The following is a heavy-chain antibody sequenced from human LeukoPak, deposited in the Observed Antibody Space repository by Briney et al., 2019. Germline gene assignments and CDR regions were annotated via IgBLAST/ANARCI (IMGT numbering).Heavy chain of an antibody. CDR2: ISSSGSTI. Sequence: HSGGSLRLSCAASGFTFSSYEMNWVRQAPGKGLEWVSYISSSGSTIYYADSVKGRFTISRDNAKNSLYLQMNSLRAEDTAVYYCASASAFDIWGQGTMVTVSS. V-gene: IGHV3-48*03. J-gene: IGHJ3*02. CDR1: GFTFSSYE. CDR3: ASASAFDI.